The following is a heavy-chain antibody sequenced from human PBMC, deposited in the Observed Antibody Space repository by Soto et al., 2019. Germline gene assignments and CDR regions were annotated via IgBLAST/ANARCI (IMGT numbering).Heavy chain of an antibody. J-gene: IGHJ6*02. CDR2: INAGNGNT. Sequence: QVQFVQSGAEVKKPGASVKVSCKASGYTFTSYGIHWVRQAPGQRLEWMGWINAGNGNTKYSQKFQGRVTITRDTSASTAYMDLSSLRSEDTAVYYCAREGPTPIWHYSTMDVWGQGTTVTVSS. CDR1: GYTFTSYG. D-gene: IGHD3-16*01. CDR3: AREGPTPIWHYSTMDV. V-gene: IGHV1-3*01.